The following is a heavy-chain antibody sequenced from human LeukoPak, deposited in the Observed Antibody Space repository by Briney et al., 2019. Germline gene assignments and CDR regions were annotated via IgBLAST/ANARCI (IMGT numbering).Heavy chain of an antibody. CDR1: GYSISSGYY. J-gene: IGHJ6*03. D-gene: IGHD6-13*01. CDR2: IYHSGST. V-gene: IGHV4-38-2*02. CDR3: ARQPRQQYLAPYYYYYYMDV. Sequence: NPSETLSLTCTVSGYSISSGYYWGWLRQPPGKGLEWIGSIYHSGSTYYNPSLKSRVTISVDTSKNQFSLKLSSVTAADTAVYYCARQPRQQYLAPYYYYYYMDVWGKGTTVTVSS.